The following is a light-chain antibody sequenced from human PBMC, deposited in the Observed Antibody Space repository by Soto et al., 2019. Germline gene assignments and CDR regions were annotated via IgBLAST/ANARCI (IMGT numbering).Light chain of an antibody. V-gene: IGKV3-15*01. CDR1: QSVSSN. CDR2: RAS. CDR3: QQYYNWPALS. J-gene: IGKJ4*01. Sequence: EIVMTQSPAPLSVSPGERATLSCRASQSVSSNLAWYQQKPGQAPRLLIYRASTRATGVPARFSGSGSGTEFTLTISSLQSEDFAVYYCQQYYNWPALSFGGGTKVEIK.